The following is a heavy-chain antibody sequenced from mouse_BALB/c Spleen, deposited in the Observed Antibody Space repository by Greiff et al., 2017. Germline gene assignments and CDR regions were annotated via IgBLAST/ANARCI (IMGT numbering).Heavy chain of an antibody. CDR3: ARGHGNYWYFDV. V-gene: IGHV5-6-5*01. CDR1: GFTFSSYA. J-gene: IGHJ1*01. CDR2: ISSGGST. D-gene: IGHD2-1*01. Sequence: EVMLVESGGGLVKPGGSLKLSCAASGFTFSSYAMSWVRQTPEKRLEWVASISSGGSTYYPDSVKGRFTISRDNARNILYLQMSSLRSEDTAMYYCARGHGNYWYFDVWGAGTTVTVSS.